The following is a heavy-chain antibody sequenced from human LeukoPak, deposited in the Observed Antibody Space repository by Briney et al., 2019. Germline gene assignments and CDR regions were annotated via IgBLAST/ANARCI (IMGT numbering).Heavy chain of an antibody. V-gene: IGHV4-38-2*02. Sequence: PSETLSLTCTVSGYSISSAYYWGWIRQPPGKGLEWIGSIFHSGSTYYNPSLKSRVTISVDTSNNQFSLKLTSVTAADTALYYCAIDDLVVITTGGFDYWGQGTLVTVSS. CDR1: GYSISSAYY. CDR3: AIDDLVVITTGGFDY. J-gene: IGHJ4*02. D-gene: IGHD3-22*01. CDR2: IFHSGST.